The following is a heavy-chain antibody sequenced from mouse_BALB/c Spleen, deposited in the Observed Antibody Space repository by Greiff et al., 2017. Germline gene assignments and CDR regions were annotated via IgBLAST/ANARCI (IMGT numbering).Heavy chain of an antibody. CDR3: VRTFDY. J-gene: IGHJ2*01. CDR2: IWTGGGT. CDR1: GFSLTSYD. Sequence: LVESGPGLVAPSQSLSITCTVSGFSLTSYDISWIRQPPGKGLEWLGVIWTGGGTNYNSAFMSRLSISKDNSKSQVFLKMNSLQTDDTAIYYCVRTFDYWGQGTTLTVSS. V-gene: IGHV2-9-2*01.